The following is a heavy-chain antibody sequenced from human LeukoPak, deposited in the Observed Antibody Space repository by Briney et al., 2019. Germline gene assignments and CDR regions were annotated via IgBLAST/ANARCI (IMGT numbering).Heavy chain of an antibody. V-gene: IGHV4-59*11. CDR2: VHYSGYT. CDR1: GGSINSHY. D-gene: IGHD5-18*01. J-gene: IGHJ4*02. CDR3: ARDDVDTPPFDY. Sequence: SETLSLTCTVSGGSINSHYWSWLRQPPGKGLEWIAYVHYSGYTNYNPSLKSRVTMSVDTSKNQLSLRLQSVTAADTAVYYCARDDVDTPPFDYLGQGTLVTVSS.